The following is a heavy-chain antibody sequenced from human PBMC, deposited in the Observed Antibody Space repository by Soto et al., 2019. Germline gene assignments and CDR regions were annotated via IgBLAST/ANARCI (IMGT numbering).Heavy chain of an antibody. CDR3: ASWLKGPDIGNYYYGMDV. Sequence: QVQLVQSGAEVKKPGSSVKVSCKASGGAFSDYAFSWVRQAPGQGLEWLGGIMPIFRAPDYAPKFQGRVTIPGEQFTRTAYMGMNSLRSEDTAVYYCASWLKGPDIGNYYYGMDVWGQGTTVTVS. J-gene: IGHJ6*02. CDR1: GGAFSDYA. CDR2: IMPIFRAP. V-gene: IGHV1-69*12. D-gene: IGHD2-15*01.